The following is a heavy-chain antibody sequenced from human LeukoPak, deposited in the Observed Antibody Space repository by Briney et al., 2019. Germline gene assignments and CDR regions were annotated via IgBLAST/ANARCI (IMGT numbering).Heavy chain of an antibody. V-gene: IGHV4-39*01. D-gene: IGHD6-13*01. CDR3: ARHPGITAAGTGFDS. J-gene: IGHJ3*02. CDR2: IYYSGRT. CDR1: GGSISSSTSY. Sequence: SETLSLTCTVSGGSISSSTSYWGWIRQPPGKGLEWIGSIYYSGRTYYNPSLKSRLTISVDTSKNQFSLKLSSVTAADTAVYYCARHPGITAAGTGFDSWGQGTMVTVSS.